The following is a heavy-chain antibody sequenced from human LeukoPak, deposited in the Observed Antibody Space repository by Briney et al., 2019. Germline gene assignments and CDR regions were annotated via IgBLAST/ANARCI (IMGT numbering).Heavy chain of an antibody. Sequence: GGSLRLSCAASGFTFSRHWMHWVRQAPGKGLEWVPSISRAGDRTYYEDSVKGRFTISRDNSRNTMYLQMNSLRAEDTAVYYCARGESFAFDVWGQGTMVTVSS. CDR3: ARGESFAFDV. V-gene: IGHV3-23*01. CDR1: GFTFSRHW. J-gene: IGHJ3*01. CDR2: ISRAGDRT.